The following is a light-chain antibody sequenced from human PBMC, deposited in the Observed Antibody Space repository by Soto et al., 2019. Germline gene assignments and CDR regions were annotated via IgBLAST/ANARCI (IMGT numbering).Light chain of an antibody. CDR1: QSISDY. J-gene: IGKJ1*01. Sequence: DIQMTQSPSTLSASVGDRVIITCRASQSISDYLAWYQQKPGKAPKLLIYDASTLESGVQSRFSGSRSGTEFTLTISSLQPDDFATYYCKQYNSYSWTFGQGTKVDIK. CDR3: KQYNSYSWT. CDR2: DAS. V-gene: IGKV1-5*01.